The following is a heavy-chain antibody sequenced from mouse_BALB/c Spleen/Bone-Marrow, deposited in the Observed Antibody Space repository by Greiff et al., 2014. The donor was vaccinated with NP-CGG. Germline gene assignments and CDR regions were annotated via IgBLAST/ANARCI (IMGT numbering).Heavy chain of an antibody. V-gene: IGHV14-3*02. J-gene: IGHJ2*01. CDR1: GFNIKDTY. D-gene: IGHD4-1*01. CDR2: IDPASGNI. CDR3: ASLTGTFDY. Sequence: VQLQQSGTDLVKPGASVKLSCTASGFNIKDTYMHWVKQRPEQGLDWIGRIDPASGNIQYDPKFQGRAAITADTSSNTAYLQLSSLTSEDTAAYYCASLTGTFDYWGQGTPLTVSS.